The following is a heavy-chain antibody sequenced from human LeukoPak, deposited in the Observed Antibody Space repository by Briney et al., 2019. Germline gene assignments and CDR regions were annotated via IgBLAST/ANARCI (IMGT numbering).Heavy chain of an antibody. J-gene: IGHJ4*02. CDR1: GFTFSSYG. CDR2: ISYDGSNK. D-gene: IGHD5-12*01. Sequence: GGSLRLSCAASGFTFSSYGMHWVRHAPGKGLEWVAVISYDGSNKYYADSVKGRFTISRDNSKNTLYLQMNSLRAEDTAVYYCAKGSSIVATILGYWGQGTLVTVSS. V-gene: IGHV3-30*18. CDR3: AKGSSIVATILGY.